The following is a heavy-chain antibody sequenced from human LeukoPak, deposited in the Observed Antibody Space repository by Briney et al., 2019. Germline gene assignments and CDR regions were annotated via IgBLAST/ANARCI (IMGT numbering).Heavy chain of an antibody. CDR1: GFTFSSYW. Sequence: PGGSLRLSCAASGFTFSSYWMSWVRQAPGKGLEWVANIKQDGSEKYYVDSVKGRFTISRDNAKNSLNLQMNSLRAEDTGVYYCARSHYNSGWSECFDYWGQGTLVTVSS. V-gene: IGHV3-7*02. D-gene: IGHD6-19*01. CDR3: ARSHYNSGWSECFDY. CDR2: IKQDGSEK. J-gene: IGHJ4*02.